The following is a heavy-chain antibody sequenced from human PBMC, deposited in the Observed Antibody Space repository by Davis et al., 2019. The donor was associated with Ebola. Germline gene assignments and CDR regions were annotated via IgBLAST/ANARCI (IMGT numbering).Heavy chain of an antibody. D-gene: IGHD1-26*01. J-gene: IGHJ6*02. CDR3: ARVMGELLWWPGYYYYGMDV. Sequence: AASVKVSCKASGGTFSSYAISWVRQAPGQGLEWMGRIIPILGIANYAQKFQGRVTITADKSTSTAYMELSSLRSEDTAVYYCARVMGELLWWPGYYYYGMDVWGQGTTVTVSS. CDR1: GGTFSSYA. CDR2: IIPILGIA. V-gene: IGHV1-69*04.